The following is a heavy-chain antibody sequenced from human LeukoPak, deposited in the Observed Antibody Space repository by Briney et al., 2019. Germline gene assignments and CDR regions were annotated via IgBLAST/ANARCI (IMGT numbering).Heavy chain of an antibody. J-gene: IGHJ4*02. CDR2: IYSSGST. Sequence: SETLSLTCTVSGGSISSYYWSWIRQPPGKGLEWIGYIYSSGSTSYNPSLKSRVTISVDTSKNQFSLKLSSVTAADTAVYYCARRFYIAMGGYYFDYWGQGTLVTVSS. CDR1: GGSISSYY. V-gene: IGHV4-59*08. CDR3: ARRFYIAMGGYYFDY. D-gene: IGHD5-18*01.